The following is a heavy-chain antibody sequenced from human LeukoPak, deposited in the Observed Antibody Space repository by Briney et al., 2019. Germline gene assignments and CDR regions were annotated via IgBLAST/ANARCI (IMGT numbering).Heavy chain of an antibody. V-gene: IGHV3-21*01. J-gene: IGHJ4*02. CDR3: ARVIDDYSKLGDY. Sequence: GGSLRLSCAASGFTFSSYSMNWVRQAPGKGLEWVSSISTRSYYMYYADSVQGRFTISRDDARNSVYLQMNSLRAEDAAVYYCARVIDDYSKLGDYWGQGILVTVSS. CDR1: GFTFSSYS. D-gene: IGHD4-11*01. CDR2: ISTRSYYM.